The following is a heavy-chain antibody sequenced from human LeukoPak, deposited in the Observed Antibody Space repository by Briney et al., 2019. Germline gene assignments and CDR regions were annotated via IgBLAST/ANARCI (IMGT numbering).Heavy chain of an antibody. Sequence: PSETLSLTCTVSGGSISSYYWGWIRQPAGKGLEWIGRIYTSGSTNYNPSLKSRVTMSVDTSKNQFSLKLSSVTAADTAVYYCARDTRVYDSSGYYWDYFDYWGQGTLVTVSS. V-gene: IGHV4-4*07. CDR1: GGSISSYY. CDR2: IYTSGST. D-gene: IGHD3-22*01. J-gene: IGHJ4*02. CDR3: ARDTRVYDSSGYYWDYFDY.